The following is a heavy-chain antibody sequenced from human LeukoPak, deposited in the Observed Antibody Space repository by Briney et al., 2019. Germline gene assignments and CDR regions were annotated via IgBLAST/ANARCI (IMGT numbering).Heavy chain of an antibody. CDR3: AKGVGYCSSTSCYLMDV. J-gene: IGHJ6*04. D-gene: IGHD2-2*01. CDR2: MRSDGSNK. Sequence: GGSLRLSCAASGFTFSSYAMSWVRQAPGKGLEWVAFMRSDGSNKNYADSVKGRFTISRDNSKKTLYLQMDSLRAEDTAVYYCAKGVGYCSSTSCYLMDVWGKGTTVTVSS. V-gene: IGHV3-30*02. CDR1: GFTFSSYA.